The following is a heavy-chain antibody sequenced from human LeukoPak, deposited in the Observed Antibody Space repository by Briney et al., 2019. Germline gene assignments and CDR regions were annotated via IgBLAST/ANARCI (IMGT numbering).Heavy chain of an antibody. Sequence: SETLSLTCTVAGGSISSSSYYSGWIRQPPGKGLEWIGSIYYSGSTYYNPSLKSRVTISVDTSKNQFSLKLSSVSAADTAVYYCARDKAARGRGTIDYWGQGTLVTVSS. V-gene: IGHV4-39*07. J-gene: IGHJ4*02. CDR3: ARDKAARGRGTIDY. CDR1: GGSISSSSYY. D-gene: IGHD6-6*01. CDR2: IYYSGST.